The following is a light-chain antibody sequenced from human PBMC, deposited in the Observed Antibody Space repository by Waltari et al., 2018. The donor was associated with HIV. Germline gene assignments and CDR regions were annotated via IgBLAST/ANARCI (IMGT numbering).Light chain of an antibody. CDR2: WAS. CDR1: QSLLYSPNNKNF. Sequence: DIVMTQTPDSLIVSPGERASINCRSNQSLLYSPNNKNFLVWYQQKPGQPPKLLIYWASSRESGVPARFSGSGSGTNFTLTISSLQPEDVATYFCQQHFSTPWTFGQGTKV. CDR3: QQHFSTPWT. V-gene: IGKV4-1*01. J-gene: IGKJ1*01.